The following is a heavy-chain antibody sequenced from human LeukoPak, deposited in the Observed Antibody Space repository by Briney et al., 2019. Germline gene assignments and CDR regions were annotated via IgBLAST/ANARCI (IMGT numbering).Heavy chain of an antibody. CDR2: IIPIFGTA. CDR1: GGTFSSYA. Sequence: SVKVSCKASGGTFSSYAISWVRQAPGQGLEWMGGIIPIFGTANYAQKFQGRVTITADESTSTAYMELSSLRSEDTAVYYCARGRTLYSSDSPIFDYWGQGTLVTVSS. V-gene: IGHV1-69*13. J-gene: IGHJ4*02. CDR3: ARGRTLYSSDSPIFDY. D-gene: IGHD6-19*01.